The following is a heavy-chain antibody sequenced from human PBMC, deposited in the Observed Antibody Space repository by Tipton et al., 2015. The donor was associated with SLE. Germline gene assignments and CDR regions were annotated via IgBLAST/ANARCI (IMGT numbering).Heavy chain of an antibody. CDR1: GYSISSGFY. Sequence: TLSLTCTVSGYSISSGFYWGWIRQPPGKGLEWIGNIYHSGSTFYNPSLKSRVTISVDTSKNQFSLKLSSVTAADTAVYYCARGFWENIAAAGRLYYYYYGMDVWGQGTTVTVSS. CDR3: ARGFWENIAAAGRLYYYYYGMDV. V-gene: IGHV4-38-2*02. CDR2: IYHSGST. J-gene: IGHJ6*02. D-gene: IGHD6-13*01.